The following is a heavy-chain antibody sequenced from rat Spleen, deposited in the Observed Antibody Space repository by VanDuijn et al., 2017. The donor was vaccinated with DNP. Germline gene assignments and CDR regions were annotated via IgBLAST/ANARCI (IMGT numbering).Heavy chain of an antibody. Sequence: QVQLKESGPGLVQPSQTLSLTCTVSGFSLTNYAVGWVRQPPGKGLEWIAAISTGGDTYYNSALKSRLSISRDTSEDQVFLEMNSLQPEDTAMYFCARSRAANAMDAWGQGTSVTVSS. CDR2: ISTGGDT. D-gene: IGHD1-2*01. CDR1: GFSLTNYA. CDR3: ARSRAANAMDA. J-gene: IGHJ4*01. V-gene: IGHV2S12*01.